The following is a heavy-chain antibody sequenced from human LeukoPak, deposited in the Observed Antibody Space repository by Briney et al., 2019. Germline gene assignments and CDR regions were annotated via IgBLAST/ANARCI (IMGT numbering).Heavy chain of an antibody. CDR1: GFIFSTYG. J-gene: IGHJ4*02. V-gene: IGHV3-33*01. D-gene: IGHD3-10*01. CDR2: IWYDGSDI. Sequence: GRSLRLSCAASGFIFSTYGMHWLRQAPGKGLEWVAVIWYDGSDIYYADSVKGRFTISRDNSKNTLYLQVNSLRAEDTAVYYCARDLSMVRGPLDYWGQGTLVTVCS. CDR3: ARDLSMVRGPLDY.